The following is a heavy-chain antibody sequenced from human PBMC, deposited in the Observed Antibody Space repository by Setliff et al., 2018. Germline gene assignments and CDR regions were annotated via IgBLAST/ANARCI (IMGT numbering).Heavy chain of an antibody. CDR1: GGSISSSSYY. V-gene: IGHV4-39*07. D-gene: IGHD3-16*01. CDR3: ARDGGEY. CDR2: IYYSGST. J-gene: IGHJ4*02. Sequence: SETLSLTCTVSGGSISSSSYYWGWIRQPPGKGLEWIGSIYYSGSTYYNPSLKSRVIISVDTSKNQFSLKLSSVTAADTAVYYCARDGGEYWGQGTLVTVSS.